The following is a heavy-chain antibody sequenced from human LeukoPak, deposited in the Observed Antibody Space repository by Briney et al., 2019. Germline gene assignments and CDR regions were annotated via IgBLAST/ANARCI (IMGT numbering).Heavy chain of an antibody. J-gene: IGHJ4*02. D-gene: IGHD1-14*01. V-gene: IGHV1-46*01. CDR2: INPTGGST. CDR3: ARDRVIVGGTATYNFDH. CDR1: GYTFTPYF. Sequence: ASVKVSCKASGYTFTPYFIHWVRQAPGQGLEWMGIINPTGGSTTYAQKFQGRVTVTRDTSTSTVYMELSSLTSEDTAVYYSARDRVIVGGTATYNFDHWGQGTLVTVSS.